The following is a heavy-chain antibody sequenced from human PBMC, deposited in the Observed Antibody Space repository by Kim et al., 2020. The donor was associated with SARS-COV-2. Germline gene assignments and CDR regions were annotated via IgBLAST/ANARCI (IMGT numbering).Heavy chain of an antibody. CDR3: ARLREAAGPFDA. J-gene: IGHJ4*02. CDR1: GYSFTKHA. Sequence: ASVKVSCKASGYSFTKHAINWVRQAPGQGLEWMGWITTDTGTPTYAQGFKGRFVFSLDTSVSTPYLQISSLKPEDTAVYFCARLREAAGPFDAWGQGSL. CDR2: ITTDTGTP. D-gene: IGHD6-25*01. V-gene: IGHV7-4-1*02.